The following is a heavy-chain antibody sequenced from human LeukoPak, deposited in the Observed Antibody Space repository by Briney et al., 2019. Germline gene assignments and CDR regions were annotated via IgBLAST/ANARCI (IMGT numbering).Heavy chain of an antibody. V-gene: IGHV3-21*01. CDR3: ARGIVGTTETTFDY. D-gene: IGHD1-26*01. J-gene: IGHJ4*02. CDR2: ISSTSSYI. Sequence: SSISSTSSYIFYADSVKGRFTISRDNAKNSLYLQMNSLRAEDTAVYYCARGIVGTTETTFDYWGQGTLVTVSS.